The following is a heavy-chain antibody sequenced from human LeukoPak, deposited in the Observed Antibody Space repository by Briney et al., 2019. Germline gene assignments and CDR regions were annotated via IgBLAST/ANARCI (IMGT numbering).Heavy chain of an antibody. CDR2: IYYSGST. CDR3: ARPSIVGAIGAFDI. V-gene: IGHV4-59*08. D-gene: IGHD1-26*01. Sequence: PSQTLSLTCTVSGGSISSYYWSWIRQPPGKGLEWIGYIYYSGSTNYNPSLKSRVTISVDTSKNQFSLKLSSVTAADTAVYYCARPSIVGAIGAFDIWGQGTMVTVSS. CDR1: GGSISSYY. J-gene: IGHJ3*02.